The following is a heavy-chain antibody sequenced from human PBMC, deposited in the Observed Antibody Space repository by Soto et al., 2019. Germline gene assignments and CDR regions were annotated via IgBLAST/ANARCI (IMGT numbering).Heavy chain of an antibody. J-gene: IGHJ4*02. V-gene: IGHV3-73*01. D-gene: IGHD4-4*01. CDR3: STKTVSCHDY. CDR1: GFTFSGSH. CDR2: VRSKADGYAT. Sequence: EVQLVESGGGLVQPGGSLKLSCAASGFTFSGSHMHWVRQASGKGLEWVGHVRSKADGYATAYAASVKGRFIISRDDSKNTAYLQMNSLKTEDTAVYYGSTKTVSCHDYWGQGLLVTVS.